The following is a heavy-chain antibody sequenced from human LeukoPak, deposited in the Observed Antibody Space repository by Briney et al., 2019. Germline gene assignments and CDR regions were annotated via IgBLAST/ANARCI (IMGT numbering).Heavy chain of an antibody. CDR2: INHSGST. CDR1: GGSFSGYY. D-gene: IGHD2-2*02. Sequence: SETLSLTCDVYGGSFSGYYWSWIRQPPGKGLEWIGEINHSGSTNYNPSLKSRVTISVDTSKNQFSLKLSSVTAADTAVYYCARGRWDRCSSTSCYTRYYYYYYMDVWGKGTTVTVSS. CDR3: ARGRWDRCSSTSCYTRYYYYYYMDV. J-gene: IGHJ6*03. V-gene: IGHV4-34*01.